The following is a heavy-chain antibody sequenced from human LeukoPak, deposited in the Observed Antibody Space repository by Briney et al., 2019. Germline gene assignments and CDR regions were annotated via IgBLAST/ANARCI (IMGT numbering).Heavy chain of an antibody. Sequence: PSETLSLTCAVYGGSFSGYYWSWIRQPPGKGLEWIGEINHSGSTNYNPSLKSRVTISVDTSKNQFSLKLSSVTAADTAVYYCARRGRVIEMATLYYFDCWGQGTLVTVSS. CDR1: GGSFSGYY. V-gene: IGHV4-34*01. CDR2: INHSGST. CDR3: ARRGRVIEMATLYYFDC. J-gene: IGHJ4*02. D-gene: IGHD5-24*01.